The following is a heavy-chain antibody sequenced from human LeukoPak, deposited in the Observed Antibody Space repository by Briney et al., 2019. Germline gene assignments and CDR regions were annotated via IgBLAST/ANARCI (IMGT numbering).Heavy chain of an antibody. V-gene: IGHV4-34*01. J-gene: IGHJ6*03. CDR3: ARQNFYRYCRSTSCYRPYYYYYMDV. Sequence: SETLSLTCAVYGGSFSGYYWSWIRQPPGKGLEWIGEINHSGSTNYNPSLKSRVTISVDTSKNQFSLKLSSVTATDTTVYYCARQNFYRYCRSTSCYRPYYYYYMDVWGKGTTVTISS. CDR2: INHSGST. D-gene: IGHD2-2*01. CDR1: GGSFSGYY.